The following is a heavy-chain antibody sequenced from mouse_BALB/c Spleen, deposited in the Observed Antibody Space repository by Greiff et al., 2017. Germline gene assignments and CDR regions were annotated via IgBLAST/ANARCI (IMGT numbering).Heavy chain of an antibody. J-gene: IGHJ2*01. CDR2: ISSGGSYT. Sequence: EVMLVESGGGLVKPGGSLKLSCAASGFTFSSYAMSWVRQTPEKRLEWVATISSGGSYTYYPDSVKGRFTISRDNAKNTLYLQMSSLRSEDTAMYYCARRYYGSSIFDYWGQGTTLTVSS. CDR3: ARRYYGSSIFDY. V-gene: IGHV5-9-1*01. CDR1: GFTFSSYA. D-gene: IGHD1-1*01.